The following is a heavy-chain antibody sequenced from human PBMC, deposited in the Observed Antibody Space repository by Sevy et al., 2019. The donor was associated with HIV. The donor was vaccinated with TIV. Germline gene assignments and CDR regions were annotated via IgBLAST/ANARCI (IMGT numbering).Heavy chain of an antibody. CDR1: GFTLTSYA. Sequence: GGSLRLSCAVSGFTLTSYAMNWVRQAPGKGLEWVSGVSGSGGSTYYADSVKGRFTTTRDNSRNTLYLQINSLRAEDTAVYYCVKDVAYDNTYLDYWGQGTLVTVSS. CDR3: VKDVAYDNTYLDY. D-gene: IGHD3-22*01. V-gene: IGHV3-23*01. J-gene: IGHJ4*02. CDR2: VSGSGGST.